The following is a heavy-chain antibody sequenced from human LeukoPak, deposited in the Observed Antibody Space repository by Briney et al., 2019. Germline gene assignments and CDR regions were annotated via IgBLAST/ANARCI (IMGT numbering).Heavy chain of an antibody. D-gene: IGHD2-15*01. CDR3: ARGYCSGGSCLPTPYYYYYYMDV. CDR1: GGTFSSYA. J-gene: IGHJ6*03. CDR2: IIPIFGTA. V-gene: IGHV1-69*05. Sequence: ASVKVSCKASGGTFSSYAISWVRQAPGRGLEWMGGIIPIFGTANYAQKFQGRVTITTDESTSTAYMELSSLRSEDTAVYYCARGYCSGGSCLPTPYYYYYYMDVWGKGTTVTVSS.